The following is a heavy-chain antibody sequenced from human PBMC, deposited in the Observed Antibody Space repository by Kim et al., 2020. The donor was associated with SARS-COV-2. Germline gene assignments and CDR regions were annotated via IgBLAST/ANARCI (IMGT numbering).Heavy chain of an antibody. D-gene: IGHD3-9*01. V-gene: IGHV3-11*06. Sequence: GRFTIARDNAKNSLYLQWNSLRAEDTAVYYCARAANDYDILTGYLYYGMDVWGQGTTVTVSS. CDR3: ARAANDYDILTGYLYYGMDV. J-gene: IGHJ6*02.